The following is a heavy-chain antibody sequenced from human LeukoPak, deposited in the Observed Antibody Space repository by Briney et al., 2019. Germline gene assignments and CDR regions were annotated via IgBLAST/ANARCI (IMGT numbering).Heavy chain of an antibody. CDR1: GGTFSSYA. CDR2: IIPIFGTA. J-gene: IGHJ6*02. Sequence: GASVKVSCKASGGTFSSYAISWLRQAPGQGLEWMGGIIPIFGTANYAQKFQGRVTITADESTSTAYTELSSLRSEDTAVYYCARDLTRYGMDVWGQGATVTVSS. CDR3: ARDLTRYGMDV. V-gene: IGHV1-69*01.